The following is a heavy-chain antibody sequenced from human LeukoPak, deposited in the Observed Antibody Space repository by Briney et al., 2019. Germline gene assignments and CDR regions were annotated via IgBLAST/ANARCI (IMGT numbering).Heavy chain of an antibody. V-gene: IGHV4-34*01. J-gene: IGHJ5*02. CDR3: ARGSRYYSSTSCLGCRFDP. CDR1: GGSFSGYY. CDR2: INHSGST. Sequence: SETLSLTCAVYGGSFSGYYWSWIRQPPGKGLEWIGEINHSGSTNYNPSLKSRVTISVDTSKNQFSLKLSSVTAADTAVYYCARGSRYYSSTSCLGCRFDPWGQGTLVTVSS. D-gene: IGHD2-2*01.